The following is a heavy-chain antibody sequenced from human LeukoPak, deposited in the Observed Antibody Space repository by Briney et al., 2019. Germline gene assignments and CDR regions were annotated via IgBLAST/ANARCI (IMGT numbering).Heavy chain of an antibody. CDR2: INPSGGST. CDR1: GYTFTDYY. J-gene: IGHJ4*02. CDR3: ARADLFQRIFDY. Sequence: ASVKVSCKASGYTFTDYYMHWVRQAPGQGLEWMGIINPSGGSTSYAQKFQGRVTMTRDMSTSTVYMELSSLRSEDTAVYYCARADLFQRIFDYWGQGTLVTVSS. D-gene: IGHD2-15*01. V-gene: IGHV1-46*01.